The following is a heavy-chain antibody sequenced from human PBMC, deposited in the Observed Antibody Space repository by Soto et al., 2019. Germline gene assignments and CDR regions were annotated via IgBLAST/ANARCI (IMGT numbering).Heavy chain of an antibody. V-gene: IGHV5-51*01. Sequence: PGESLKISCKTPGYSFTSHWIAWVRQMPGKGLEWMGIIYPSDSDIRYRPSFQGQVTISVDKSISTAYLQWSSLKASDTATYYCARQDYSNYRGGMDVWGQGTTVTVS. CDR2: IYPSDSDI. CDR1: GYSFTSHW. D-gene: IGHD2-2*01. J-gene: IGHJ6*02. CDR3: ARQDYSNYRGGMDV.